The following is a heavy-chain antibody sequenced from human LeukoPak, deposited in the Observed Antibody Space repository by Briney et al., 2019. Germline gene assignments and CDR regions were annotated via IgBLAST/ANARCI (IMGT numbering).Heavy chain of an antibody. CDR1: GYTLTELS. CDR3: ATVPPVATEAEAPAFTEYFQH. Sequence: GASVKVSCKVSGYTLTELSMHWVRRAPGKGLEWMGGFDPEDGETIYAQKFQGRVTMTEDTSTDTAYMELSSLRSEDTAVYYCATVPPVATEAEAPAFTEYFQHWGQGTLVTVSS. CDR2: FDPEDGET. J-gene: IGHJ1*01. V-gene: IGHV1-24*01. D-gene: IGHD1-26*01.